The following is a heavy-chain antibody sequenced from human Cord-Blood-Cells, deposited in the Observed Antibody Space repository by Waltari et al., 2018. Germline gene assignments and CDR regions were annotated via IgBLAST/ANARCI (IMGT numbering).Heavy chain of an antibody. CDR3: ARRVGYCSSTSCYDAFDI. Sequence: QLQLQESGPGLVKPSETLSLTCTVSGGSISSSSYYLGWIRQPPGKGLEWRGSIYYSGSTYYNPSLKSRVTISVDTSKNQFSLKLSSVTAADTAVYYCARRVGYCSSTSCYDAFDIWGQGTMVTVSS. V-gene: IGHV4-39*01. J-gene: IGHJ3*02. CDR1: GGSISSSSYY. CDR2: IYYSGST. D-gene: IGHD2-2*01.